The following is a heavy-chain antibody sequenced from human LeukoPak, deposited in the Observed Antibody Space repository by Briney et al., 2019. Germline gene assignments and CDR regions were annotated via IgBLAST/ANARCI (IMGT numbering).Heavy chain of an antibody. V-gene: IGHV4-59*01. CDR3: ARNGYHNWFDH. D-gene: IGHD3-22*01. CDR1: GASISSYY. Sequence: SETLSLTCTVSGASISSYYWSWIRQPPGKGLEWIGYIYYSGSTNYNPSLNNRVTISVDSSKDQFSLKVNSVTAADTAVYYCARNGYHNWFDHWGQGTLVTVSS. J-gene: IGHJ5*02. CDR2: IYYSGST.